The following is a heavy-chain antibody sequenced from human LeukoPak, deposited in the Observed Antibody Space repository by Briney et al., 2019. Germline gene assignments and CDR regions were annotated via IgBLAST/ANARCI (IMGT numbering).Heavy chain of an antibody. Sequence: ASVKVSCKASGYTFTSYDINWVRQATGQGLEWMGWMNPNSGNTGYAQKFQGRVTITADESTSTAYMELSSLRSEDTAVYYCARDRSPTMTRDRARGAFDIWGQGTMVTVSS. CDR1: GYTFTSYD. J-gene: IGHJ3*02. CDR3: ARDRSPTMTRDRARGAFDI. V-gene: IGHV1-8*01. D-gene: IGHD3-22*01. CDR2: MNPNSGNT.